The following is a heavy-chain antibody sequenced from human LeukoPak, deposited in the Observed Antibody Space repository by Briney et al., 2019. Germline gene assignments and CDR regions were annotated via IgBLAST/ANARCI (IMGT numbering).Heavy chain of an antibody. CDR1: GFTFSSFS. CDR3: ARARYGSGGYFFDF. CDR2: ISSGGTTM. Sequence: GGSLRLSCAASGFTFSSFSMNWVRQAPGKGLEWVSYISSGGTTMYYADSVKGRFTISRDNAKSSLYLQMNSLRGEDTAVYYCARARYGSGGYFFDFWGQGTLVTVSS. D-gene: IGHD3-10*01. J-gene: IGHJ4*02. V-gene: IGHV3-48*04.